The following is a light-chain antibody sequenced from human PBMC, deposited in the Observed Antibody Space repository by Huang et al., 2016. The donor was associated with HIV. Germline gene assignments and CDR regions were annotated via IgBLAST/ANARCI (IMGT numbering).Light chain of an antibody. Sequence: DIQMTQSPSSLSASVGDRVTIACRASQGISNYLAWYQQKPGKVPKLLIYDASTLQSGVSSRFSGSGSGTDFTLTISSLQPEDVATYYCLKYNSAPQTFGQGTKVEIK. CDR2: DAS. J-gene: IGKJ1*01. CDR1: QGISNY. CDR3: LKYNSAPQT. V-gene: IGKV1-27*01.